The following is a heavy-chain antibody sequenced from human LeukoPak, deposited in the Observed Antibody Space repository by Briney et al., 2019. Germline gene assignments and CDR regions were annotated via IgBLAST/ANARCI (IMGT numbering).Heavy chain of an antibody. CDR2: IIPNNGGT. Sequence: GASVKVSCKASGYTFSVYYIHWTRQAPGQGLEWMGWIIPNNGGTNYAQKFQDRVTMTRDTSISTAYMELSSLTDDDTAVYYCARGVLLQGRGAFDIWGQGTMVTVSS. CDR3: ARGVLLQGRGAFDI. CDR1: GYTFSVYY. V-gene: IGHV1-2*02. J-gene: IGHJ3*02. D-gene: IGHD2-21*02.